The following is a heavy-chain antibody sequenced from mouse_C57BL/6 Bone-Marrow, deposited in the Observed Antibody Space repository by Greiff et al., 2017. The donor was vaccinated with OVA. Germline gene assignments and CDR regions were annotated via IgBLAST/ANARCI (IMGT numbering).Heavy chain of an antibody. J-gene: IGHJ2*01. D-gene: IGHD1-1*01. CDR1: GFTFSDYY. CDR2: INYDGSST. Sequence: EVKLVESEGGLVQPGSSMKLSCTASGFTFSDYYMAWVRQVPEKGLEWVANINYDGSSTYYLDSLKSRFIISRDNAKNILYLQMSSLKSEDTATYYCASYYGSSYDLFFDYWGQGTTLTVSS. CDR3: ASYYGSSYDLFFDY. V-gene: IGHV5-16*01.